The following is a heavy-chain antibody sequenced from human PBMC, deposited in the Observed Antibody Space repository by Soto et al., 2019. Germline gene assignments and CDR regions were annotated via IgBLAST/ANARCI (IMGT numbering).Heavy chain of an antibody. J-gene: IGHJ6*02. V-gene: IGHV3-48*03. CDR2: ISSSGSTI. CDR3: ARDHGYYGMDV. Sequence: EVQLVESGGGLVQPGGSLRLSCAASGFTFSSYEMNWVRQAPGKGLEWVSYISSSGSTIYYADSVKGRFTISRDNAKNSLYLQMNSLRAEDTAVYYCARDHGYYGMDVWGQGTTVTVSS. CDR1: GFTFSSYE.